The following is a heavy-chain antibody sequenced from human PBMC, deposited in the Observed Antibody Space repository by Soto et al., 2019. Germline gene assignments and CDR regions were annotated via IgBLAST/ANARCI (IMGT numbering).Heavy chain of an antibody. J-gene: IGHJ6*02. Sequence: EVQLVESGGGLVKPGGSLRLSCAASGFTFSSYSMNWVRQAPGKGLEWVSSISSSSSYIYYADSVKGRFTISRDNAKNSLYLQMNSLRAEDTAVCYCARGSNWNYDGMDVWGQGTTVTVSS. CDR1: GFTFSSYS. CDR2: ISSSSSYI. D-gene: IGHD1-20*01. V-gene: IGHV3-21*01. CDR3: ARGSNWNYDGMDV.